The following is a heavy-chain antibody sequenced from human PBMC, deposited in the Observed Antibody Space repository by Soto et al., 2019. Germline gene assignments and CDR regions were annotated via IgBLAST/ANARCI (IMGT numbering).Heavy chain of an antibody. D-gene: IGHD3-3*01. Sequence: PGGSLRLSCALSGVTVSSNHINWVRQAPGKGLEWVSIFYRGGNTDYTDSVKGGFIVSRDNFKNMVYLQMNSLRAEDTAVYYCKRVITNSLEWFLDYSGMDVWGQGTTVTVSS. J-gene: IGHJ6*02. CDR3: KRVITNSLEWFLDYSGMDV. V-gene: IGHV3-66*01. CDR2: FYRGGNT. CDR1: GVTVSSNH.